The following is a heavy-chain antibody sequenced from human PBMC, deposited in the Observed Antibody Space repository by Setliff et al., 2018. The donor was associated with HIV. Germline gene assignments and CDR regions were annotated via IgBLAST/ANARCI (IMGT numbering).Heavy chain of an antibody. J-gene: IGHJ4*02. CDR3: ARQPLYNDYDWRSYYFDY. CDR2: MYHTGST. D-gene: IGHD5-12*01. V-gene: IGHV4-38-2*02. CDR1: GTSINSHY. Sequence: SETLSLTCTVSGTSINSHYWGWIRQPPGKGLEWIGSMYHTGSTYYSPSLNSRFTISVDTSKNQFSLKLRSVTAADTAVYYCARQPLYNDYDWRSYYFDYWGQGSLVTVSS.